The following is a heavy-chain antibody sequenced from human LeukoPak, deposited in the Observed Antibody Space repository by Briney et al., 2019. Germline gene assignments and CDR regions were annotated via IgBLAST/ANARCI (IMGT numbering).Heavy chain of an antibody. V-gene: IGHV4-59*01. D-gene: IGHD3-22*01. CDR2: IYYSGST. J-gene: IGHJ5*02. CDR3: ARLYTYYYDSSGYSPGWFDP. Sequence: SETLSLTCTVSGGSISSYYWSWIRQPPGKGLEWIGYIYYSGSTNYNPSLKSRVTISVDTSKNQFSLKLSSVTAADTAVYYCARLYTYYYDSSGYSPGWFDPWGQGTLVTVSS. CDR1: GGSISSYY.